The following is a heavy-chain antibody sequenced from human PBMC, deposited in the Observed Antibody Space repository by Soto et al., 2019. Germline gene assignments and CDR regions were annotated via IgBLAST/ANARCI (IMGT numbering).Heavy chain of an antibody. CDR3: AKAPPGTSGWYGLWHFDL. Sequence: EVQLLESGGDLVQPGGSLRLSCVASGFSFSNFGMNWVRQAPGKGLEWVSSLSGSGGSTYYADSVKGRFIISRDNSKNTLYLQMSSLRPDDTAVYYCAKAPPGTSGWYGLWHFDLWGRGTLVTVSS. CDR2: LSGSGGST. CDR1: GFSFSNFG. J-gene: IGHJ2*01. V-gene: IGHV3-23*01. D-gene: IGHD6-19*01.